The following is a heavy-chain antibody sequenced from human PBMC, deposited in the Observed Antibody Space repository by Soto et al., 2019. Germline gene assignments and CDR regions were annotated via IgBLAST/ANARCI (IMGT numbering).Heavy chain of an antibody. CDR3: TTDSYFTLKLVRLDY. D-gene: IGHD3-22*01. CDR1: GFTFSSYA. CDR2: ISYDGSNK. Sequence: GGSLRLSCAASGFTFSSYAMHWVRQAPGKGLEWVAVISYDGSNKYYADSVKGRFTISRDDSKSMVYLQMNSLKTEDTAVYYYTTDSYFTLKLVRLDYWGLGTLVTVSS. V-gene: IGHV3-30-3*01. J-gene: IGHJ4*01.